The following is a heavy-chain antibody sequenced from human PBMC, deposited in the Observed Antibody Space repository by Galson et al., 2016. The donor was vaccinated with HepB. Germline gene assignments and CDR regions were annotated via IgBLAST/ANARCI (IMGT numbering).Heavy chain of an antibody. CDR3: ARVRVDYFDY. Sequence: SVKVSCKASGATFSRYGIGWVRQAPGRGLEWMGGIIPFFGTANYAQNFEDRVTINADKSTSTAYMELSSLRYEDTAVYYCARVRVDYFDYWGQGTLVTVSS. D-gene: IGHD5-12*01. CDR1: GATFSRYG. V-gene: IGHV1-69*06. CDR2: IIPFFGTA. J-gene: IGHJ4*02.